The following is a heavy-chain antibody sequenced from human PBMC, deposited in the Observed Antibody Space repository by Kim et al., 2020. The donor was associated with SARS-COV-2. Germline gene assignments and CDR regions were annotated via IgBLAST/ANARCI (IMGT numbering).Heavy chain of an antibody. J-gene: IGHJ5*02. CDR1: GFTFSSYW. V-gene: IGHV3-7*03. Sequence: GGSLRLSCAASGFTFSSYWMSWVRQAPGKGLEWVANIKQDGSEKYYVDSVKGRFTISRDNAKNSLYLQMNSLRAEDTAVYYCARGSSSWYGTRPWFDPWGQGTLVTVSS. D-gene: IGHD6-13*01. CDR2: IKQDGSEK. CDR3: ARGSSSWYGTRPWFDP.